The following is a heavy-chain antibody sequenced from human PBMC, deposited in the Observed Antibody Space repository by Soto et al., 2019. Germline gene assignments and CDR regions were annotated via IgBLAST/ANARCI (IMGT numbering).Heavy chain of an antibody. CDR1: GYTFNNYG. V-gene: IGHV1-18*01. CDR2: ISAHSGDT. CDR3: ARGYDVWSGYFKVGNYHYEMDV. Sequence: QVQLVQSGAEVKKPGASVKVSCKASGYTFNNYGINWVRQAPGQGLEWMGWISAHSGDTNYAQKVQGRVTMTTDTTTSADYMELRGLRSDDTAVYYCARGYDVWSGYFKVGNYHYEMDVWGQGTTVTVSS. D-gene: IGHD3-3*01. J-gene: IGHJ6*02.